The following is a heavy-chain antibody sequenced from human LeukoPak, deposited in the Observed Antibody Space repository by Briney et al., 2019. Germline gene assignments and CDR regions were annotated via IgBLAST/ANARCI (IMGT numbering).Heavy chain of an antibody. V-gene: IGHV3-33*01. CDR3: AREFRESYGDPPYYYYYYGMDV. CDR1: GFTFSSYG. D-gene: IGHD4-17*01. J-gene: IGHJ6*02. Sequence: GRSLRLSCAASGFTFSSYGMHWVRQAPGKGLEWVAVIWYDGSNKYYADSVKGRFTISRDNSKNTLYLQMNSLKAEDTAVYSCAREFRESYGDPPYYYYYYGMDVWGQGTTVTVSS. CDR2: IWYDGSNK.